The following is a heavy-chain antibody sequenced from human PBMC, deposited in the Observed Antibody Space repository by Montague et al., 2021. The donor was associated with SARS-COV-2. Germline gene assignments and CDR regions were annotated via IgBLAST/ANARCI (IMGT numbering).Heavy chain of an antibody. D-gene: IGHD1-26*01. CDR2: IHYSGST. J-gene: IGHJ6*02. V-gene: IGHV4-39*01. CDR1: GGSISSSSYY. CDR3: ARLWDTVYYYYGMDV. Sequence: SETLSLTCAVYGGSISSSSYYWGWVRQPPGKGLEWIGSIHYSGSTYYNPSLKSRVSISVDTSKNQFSLRLSSVTAADTAVYYCARLWDTVYYYYGMDVWGQGTTVTVSS.